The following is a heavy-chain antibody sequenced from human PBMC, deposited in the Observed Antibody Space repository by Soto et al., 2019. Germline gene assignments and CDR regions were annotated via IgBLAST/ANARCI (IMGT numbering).Heavy chain of an antibody. CDR2: IYYSGST. J-gene: IGHJ5*02. CDR3: ARAMWVRFDP. D-gene: IGHD1-26*01. V-gene: IGHV4-59*01. CDR1: GSSISSYY. Sequence: QVQLQESGPGLVKPSETLSLTCTVSGSSISSYYWSWIRQPPGKGLEWIGYIYYSGSTNYNPSLKSRVTISVDTSKNQFSLKLSSVTAADTAVYYCARAMWVRFDPWGQGTLVTVSS.